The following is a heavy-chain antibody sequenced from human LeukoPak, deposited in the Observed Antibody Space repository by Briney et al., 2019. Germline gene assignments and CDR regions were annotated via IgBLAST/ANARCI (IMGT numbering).Heavy chain of an antibody. CDR1: GFTFCGSA. J-gene: IGHJ4*02. V-gene: IGHV3-73*01. Sequence: GGSLRLSCAASGFTFCGSAMHWVRQASGKGLEWVGRIRSKANSYATAYAASVKGRFTISRDDSKNTAYLQMNSLKTEDTAVYSCTRVKASPDYYDSSGYFFDYWGQGTLVTVSS. D-gene: IGHD3-22*01. CDR2: IRSKANSYAT. CDR3: TRVKASPDYYDSSGYFFDY.